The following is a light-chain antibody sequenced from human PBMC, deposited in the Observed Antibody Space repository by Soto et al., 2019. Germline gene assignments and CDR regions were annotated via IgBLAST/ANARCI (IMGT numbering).Light chain of an antibody. CDR2: EGS. CDR1: SSDVGNYNL. V-gene: IGLV2-23*01. Sequence: QSALTQPASVSGSPGQSITISCTGTSSDVGNYNLVSWYQQHPGEAPKLLIYEGSKRPSGVSNRFSGSKSGNTASLTISGLQAEDEVDYYCCSYAGDSTWVFGGGTKLTVL. J-gene: IGLJ3*02. CDR3: CSYAGDSTWV.